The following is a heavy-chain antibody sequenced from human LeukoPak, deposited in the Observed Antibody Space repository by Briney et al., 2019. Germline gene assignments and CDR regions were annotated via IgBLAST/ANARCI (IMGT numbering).Heavy chain of an antibody. CDR3: ARCRGRYCSSTSCRNWFDP. V-gene: IGHV4-34*01. J-gene: IGHJ5*02. D-gene: IGHD2-2*01. CDR1: GGSFSGYY. CDR2: INHSGST. Sequence: SETLSLTCAVYGGSFSGYYWSWIRQPPGKGLEWIGEINHSGSTNYNPSLKSRVTISVDTSKNQFSLKLSSVTAADTAVYYCARCRGRYCSSTSCRNWFDPWGQGTLVTVSS.